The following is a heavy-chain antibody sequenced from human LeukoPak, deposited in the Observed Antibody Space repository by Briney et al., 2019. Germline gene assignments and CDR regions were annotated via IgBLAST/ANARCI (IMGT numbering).Heavy chain of an antibody. CDR2: IYYSGST. V-gene: IGHV4-39*01. D-gene: IGHD2-2*01. Sequence: SENLSLTCTVSGGSISSSSYYWGWIRQPPGKGLEWIGNIYYSGSTYYNPSLQSRVTISVDTSKNQFSLKLSSVTAADTAVYYCARHTYCSSTSCFLYYYYGMDVWGQGTTVTVSS. CDR1: GGSISSSSYY. J-gene: IGHJ6*02. CDR3: ARHTYCSSTSCFLYYYYGMDV.